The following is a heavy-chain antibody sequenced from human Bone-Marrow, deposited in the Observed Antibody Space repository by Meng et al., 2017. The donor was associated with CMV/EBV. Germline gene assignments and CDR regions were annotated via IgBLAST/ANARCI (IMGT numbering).Heavy chain of an antibody. CDR3: ARSMYYYDSSGPYDY. D-gene: IGHD3-22*01. Sequence: GESLKISCAASGFTFSIYAMHWVRQAPGKGLEYVSAISSNGRSTYFADSVKGRFAISRDNSKNTLFLQMGSLRPEDMAVYYCARSMYYYDSSGPYDYWGQGTLVTVSS. CDR1: GFTFSIYA. J-gene: IGHJ4*02. V-gene: IGHV3-64*02. CDR2: ISSNGRST.